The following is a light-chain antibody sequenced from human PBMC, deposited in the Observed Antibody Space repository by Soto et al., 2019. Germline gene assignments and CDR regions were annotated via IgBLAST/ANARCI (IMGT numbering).Light chain of an antibody. V-gene: IGLV1-40*01. J-gene: IGLJ1*01. Sequence: QSVLTQPPSVSGAPGQRVTVSCTGSSSNIGARYEVHWYQQLPETAPKLLIYGNSNRPSGVPDRFSGSKSGTSASLAITGLQTEDEADYYCQSYDTSLREEVFGTGTKVTVL. CDR1: SSNIGARYE. CDR2: GNS. CDR3: QSYDTSLREEV.